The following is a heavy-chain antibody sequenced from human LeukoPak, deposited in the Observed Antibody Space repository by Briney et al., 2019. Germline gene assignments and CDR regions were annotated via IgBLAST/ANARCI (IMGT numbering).Heavy chain of an antibody. D-gene: IGHD2-2*01. V-gene: IGHV1-18*01. CDR2: ISAYNGNT. J-gene: IGHJ4*02. Sequence: GASVKVSCKASGYTFTSYGISWVRQAPGQGLEWMGWISAYNGNTNYAQKLQGRVTMTTDTSTSTAYMELRSLRSDDTAVYYCARDGYLGYCSSTSCRQDDYWGQGTLVTVSS. CDR1: GYTFTSYG. CDR3: ARDGYLGYCSSTSCRQDDY.